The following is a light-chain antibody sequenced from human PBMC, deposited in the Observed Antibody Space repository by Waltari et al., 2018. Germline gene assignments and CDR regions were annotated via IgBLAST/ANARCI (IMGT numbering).Light chain of an antibody. J-gene: IGLJ1*01. V-gene: IGLV10-54*04. CDR3: SAWDISLNTHV. Sequence: QAGLTQPPSVSKGLRQTATLTSTGNSNNVGNQGAAWLQQHQGHPPKLLSYRNNNRPSGISEGFSASRSGNTASLTITGLQPEDEADYYCSAWDISLNTHVFGTGTKVTVL. CDR1: SNNVGNQG. CDR2: RNN.